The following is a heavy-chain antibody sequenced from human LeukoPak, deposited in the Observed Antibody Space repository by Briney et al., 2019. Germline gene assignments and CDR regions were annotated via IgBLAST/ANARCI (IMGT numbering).Heavy chain of an antibody. CDR3: AKDQNEWLENYYYYYGMDV. D-gene: IGHD6-19*01. CDR2: ISDSGGST. J-gene: IGHJ6*02. V-gene: IGHV3-23*01. Sequence: GGSLRLSCAASGFTFSSYAMSWVRQAPGKGLEWVSAISDSGGSTYYADSVKGRFTISRDNSKNTLYLQMNSLRGEDTAVFYCAKDQNEWLENYYYYYGMDVWGQGTTVTVSS. CDR1: GFTFSSYA.